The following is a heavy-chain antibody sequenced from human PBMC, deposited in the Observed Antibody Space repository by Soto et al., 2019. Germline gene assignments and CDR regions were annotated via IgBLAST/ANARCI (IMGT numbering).Heavy chain of an antibody. D-gene: IGHD6-13*01. CDR1: GFTFSDYY. CDR2: ISGTSDSI. CDR3: ARVAVITAAGTSDY. Sequence: QVQLVESGGGLVRPGGSLRLSCAASGFTFSDYYMSWIRQVPGKGLEWVAYISGTSDSIPYADSVKGRFTISRDNAKKPLYLQMNSLRAEDTAVYYCARVAVITAAGTSDYWGQGTLVTVSA. J-gene: IGHJ4*02. V-gene: IGHV3-11*06.